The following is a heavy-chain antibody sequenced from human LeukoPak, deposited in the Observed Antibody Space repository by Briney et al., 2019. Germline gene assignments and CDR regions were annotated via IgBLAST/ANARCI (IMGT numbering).Heavy chain of an antibody. V-gene: IGHV3-23*01. Sequence: GGSLRPSFAAPGSPFSGKPRSGFGKAPGKGLEWVSAISGSGGSTYYADSVKGRFTISRDNSKNTLYLQMNSLRAEDTAVYYCAKVSTNFDYWGQGTLVTVSS. J-gene: IGHJ4*02. CDR1: GSPFSGKP. CDR2: ISGSGGST. D-gene: IGHD1-14*01. CDR3: AKVSTNFDY.